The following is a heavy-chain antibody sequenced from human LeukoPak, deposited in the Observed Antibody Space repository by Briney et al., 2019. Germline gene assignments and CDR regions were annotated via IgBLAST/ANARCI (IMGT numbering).Heavy chain of an antibody. D-gene: IGHD1-1*01. CDR2: ISNSGVSI. J-gene: IGHJ4*02. CDR1: GFTFSGYE. CDR3: ARDGVPGHTVLGY. V-gene: IGHV3-48*03. Sequence: GGSLRLSCAAFGFTFSGYEMNWVRQAPGKGLEWVSHISNSGVSIRYSDSVKGRFTISRDNAKNSLYLQMNSLRVEDTAVYYCARDGVPGHTVLGYWGQGTLVTVSS.